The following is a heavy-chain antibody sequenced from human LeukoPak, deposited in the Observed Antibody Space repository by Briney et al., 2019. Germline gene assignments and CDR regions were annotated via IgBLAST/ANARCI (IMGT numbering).Heavy chain of an antibody. CDR2: IYYSGST. CDR1: GGSISSGDYY. D-gene: IGHD6-13*01. J-gene: IGHJ4*02. V-gene: IGHV4-61*08. Sequence: PSETLSLTCTVSGGSISSGDYYWSWIRQPPGKGLEWIGYIYYSGSTNYNPSLKSRVTISVDTSKNQFSLKLSSVTAADTAVYYCARAPRRYSSSWYLDYWGQGTLVTVSS. CDR3: ARAPRRYSSSWYLDY.